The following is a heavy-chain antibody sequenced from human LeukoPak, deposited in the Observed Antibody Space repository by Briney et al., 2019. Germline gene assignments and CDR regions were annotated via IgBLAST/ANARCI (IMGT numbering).Heavy chain of an antibody. Sequence: GGSLRLSCAASGFTFSSYGMHWVRQAPGKGLEWVAAISYDGRNKEYVDSVKGRFTISRDNSKNTLYLQMNSLRAEDTAVYNCAKDRGYSRGFDYWGQGTLVTVSS. D-gene: IGHD5-18*01. V-gene: IGHV3-30*18. CDR3: AKDRGYSRGFDY. J-gene: IGHJ4*02. CDR1: GFTFSSYG. CDR2: ISYDGRNK.